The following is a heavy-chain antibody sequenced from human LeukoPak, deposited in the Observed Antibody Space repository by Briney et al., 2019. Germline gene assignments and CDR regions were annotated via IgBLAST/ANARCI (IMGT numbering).Heavy chain of an antibody. Sequence: SVKFSCKASGGTFSSYAISWVRQAPGQGLEWMGRIIPIFGTANYAQKFQGRVTITTDESTSTAYMELSSLRSEDTAVYYCARGLRYYYDSSGYYYDGSQDAFDIWGQGTMVTVSS. CDR3: ARGLRYYYDSSGYYYDGSQDAFDI. D-gene: IGHD3-22*01. J-gene: IGHJ3*02. V-gene: IGHV1-69*05. CDR2: IIPIFGTA. CDR1: GGTFSSYA.